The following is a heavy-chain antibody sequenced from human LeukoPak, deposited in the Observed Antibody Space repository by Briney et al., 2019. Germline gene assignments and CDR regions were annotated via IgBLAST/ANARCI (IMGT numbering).Heavy chain of an antibody. D-gene: IGHD3-10*01. J-gene: IGHJ4*02. CDR1: GFTFSSYS. Sequence: GGSLRLSCAASGFTFSSYSMNWVRQAPGKGLEWVSSIDTSSSYTYYADSVKGRFTISRDNSKNTLYLQMNSLRAEDTAVYYCARDWFSDYWGQGTLVTVSS. V-gene: IGHV3-21*01. CDR2: IDTSSSYT. CDR3: ARDWFSDY.